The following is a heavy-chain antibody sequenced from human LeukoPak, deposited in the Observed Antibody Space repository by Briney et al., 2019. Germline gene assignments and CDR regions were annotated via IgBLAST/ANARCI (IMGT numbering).Heavy chain of an antibody. J-gene: IGHJ4*02. CDR3: ARGRDIVVVPAAETSGDY. V-gene: IGHV4-34*01. CDR1: VGSFSGYY. CDR2: INHSGST. D-gene: IGHD2-2*01. Sequence: PSETLSLTCAVYVGSFSGYYWSCIRQPPGKGLEWIWEINHSGSTNYNPSLKSRVTISVDTSKNQFSLKLSSVTAADTAVYYCARGRDIVVVPAAETSGDYWGQGTLVTVSS.